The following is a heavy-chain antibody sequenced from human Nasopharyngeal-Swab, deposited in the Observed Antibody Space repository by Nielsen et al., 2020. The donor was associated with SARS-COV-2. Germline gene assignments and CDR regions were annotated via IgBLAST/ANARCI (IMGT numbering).Heavy chain of an antibody. CDR1: GFTFSSYA. CDR3: ARVLEVPPSDYYYYDMDV. CDR2: ISYDGSNK. D-gene: IGHD1-1*01. J-gene: IGHJ6*03. V-gene: IGHV3-30-3*01. Sequence: GESLKISCAASGFTFSSYAMHWVRQAPGKGLEWVAVISYDGSNKYYADSVKGRFTISRHNSKNTLYLQMNSLRAEDTAVYYCARVLEVPPSDYYYYDMDVWGKGTTVTVSS.